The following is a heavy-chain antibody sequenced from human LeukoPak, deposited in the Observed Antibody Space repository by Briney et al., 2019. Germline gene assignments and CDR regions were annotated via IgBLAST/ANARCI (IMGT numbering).Heavy chain of an antibody. D-gene: IGHD3-22*01. J-gene: IGHJ4*02. CDR1: GFTFSSYA. Sequence: PGGSLRLSCSASGFTFSSYAMHWVRQAPGKRLEYVSAIRSNWGSTYYADSVKGRFTIYRDNSKNTLYLQMSSLRAEDTAVYYCVKGKYYYDSSGYPLSNYFDYWGQGTLVTVSS. V-gene: IGHV3-64D*09. CDR3: VKGKYYYDSSGYPLSNYFDY. CDR2: IRSNWGST.